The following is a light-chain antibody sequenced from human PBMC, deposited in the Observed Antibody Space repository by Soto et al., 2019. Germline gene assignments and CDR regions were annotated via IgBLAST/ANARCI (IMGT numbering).Light chain of an antibody. CDR1: SSNIGSNY. CDR2: ENN. CDR3: GTWYSSLSAGV. Sequence: QSVLTQPPSVSAAPGQKVTISCSGSSSNIGSNYVSWYQQLPGTAPKLLIYENNKGPSGIPDRFSGSKSGTSATLGITGLQTGDEADYYCGTWYSSLSAGVFGGGIKLTVL. V-gene: IGLV1-51*02. J-gene: IGLJ2*01.